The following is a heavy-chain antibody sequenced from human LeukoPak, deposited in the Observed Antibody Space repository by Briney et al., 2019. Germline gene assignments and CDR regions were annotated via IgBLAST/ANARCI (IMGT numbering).Heavy chain of an antibody. V-gene: IGHV4-59*08. D-gene: IGHD3-9*01. Sequence: PSETLSLTCTVSGASISGYYCSWVRQPPEQGLEWIGYICYSGTTVYNPSLKSRVTMSVDTSKNQFSLRLSSVTAADTAVYYCARHAPAHFDFLWGQGTLVTVSS. J-gene: IGHJ4*02. CDR1: GASISGYY. CDR2: ICYSGTT. CDR3: ARHAPAHFDFL.